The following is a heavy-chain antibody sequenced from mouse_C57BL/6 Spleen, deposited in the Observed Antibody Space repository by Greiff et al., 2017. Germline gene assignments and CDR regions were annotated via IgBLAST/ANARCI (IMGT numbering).Heavy chain of an antibody. Sequence: QVQLQQPGAELVKPGASVKLSCKASGYTFTSYWMHWVKQRPGQGLEWIGMIHPNSGSTNYNEKFKSKATLTVDKSSSTAYMQLSSLTSEDSAVYYCARSMVYGSSYCYYSMDYWGQGTSVTVSS. CDR1: GYTFTSYW. CDR2: IHPNSGST. CDR3: ARSMVYGSSYCYYSMDY. J-gene: IGHJ4*01. V-gene: IGHV1-64*01. D-gene: IGHD1-1*01.